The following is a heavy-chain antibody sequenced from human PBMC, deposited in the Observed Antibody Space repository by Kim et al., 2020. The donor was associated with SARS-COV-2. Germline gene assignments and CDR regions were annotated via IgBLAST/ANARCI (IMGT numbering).Heavy chain of an antibody. CDR1: GFAFSSHA. Sequence: GGSLRLSCSASGFAFSSHAMHWVRQAPGKGLEYVSGISTNGDSTYYADSVKGRFTISRDNSKNTLFLQMSRLRSEDTSVYYCVKDWGGSSGWYYFDYWGQGTLVTVSS. CDR3: VKDWGGSSGWYYFDY. V-gene: IGHV3-64D*06. J-gene: IGHJ4*02. D-gene: IGHD6-19*01. CDR2: ISTNGDST.